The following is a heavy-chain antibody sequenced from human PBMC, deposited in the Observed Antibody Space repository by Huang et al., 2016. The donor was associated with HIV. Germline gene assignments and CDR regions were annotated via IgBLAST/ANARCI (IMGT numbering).Heavy chain of an antibody. V-gene: IGHV4-34*01. D-gene: IGHD1-1*01. J-gene: IGHJ3*02. CDR2: INHRGST. CDR1: GGSFSGYY. CDR3: ARERMMSWLDDHDAFDI. Sequence: QVQLQQWGAGLLKPSETLSLTCAVYGGSFSGYYWSWIRQSPGKGMEWIGEINHRGSTNYNPSLKGRLTISVDTSKTQFSLKLSSVTAADTAVYYCARERMMSWLDDHDAFDIWGQGTMVTVSS.